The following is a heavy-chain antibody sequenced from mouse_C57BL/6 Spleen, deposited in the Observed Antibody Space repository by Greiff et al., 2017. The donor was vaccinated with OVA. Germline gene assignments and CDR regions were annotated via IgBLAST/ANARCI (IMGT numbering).Heavy chain of an antibody. V-gene: IGHV5-9-1*02. J-gene: IGHJ3*01. CDR1: GFTFSSYA. Sequence: EVKLQESGEGLVKPGGSLKLSCAASGFTFSSYAMSWVRQTPEKRLEWVAYISSGGDYIYYADTVKGRFTISRDNARNTLYLQMSSLKSEDTAMYYCTRVGGYRSWFAYWGQGTLVTVSA. CDR2: ISSGGDYI. D-gene: IGHD2-2*01. CDR3: TRVGGYRSWFAY.